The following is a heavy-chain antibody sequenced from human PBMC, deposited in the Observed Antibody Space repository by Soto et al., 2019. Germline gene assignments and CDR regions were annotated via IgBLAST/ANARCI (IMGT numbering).Heavy chain of an antibody. CDR1: GGTFNRYS. CDR3: ATFYEGDCTTTTCYGDFDY. J-gene: IGHJ4*02. CDR2: IIPMFGIT. D-gene: IGHD2-2*01. V-gene: IGHV1-69*02. Sequence: QVHLVQARAEVKKPGSSVNVSCRASGGTFNRYSISWVRQAPGQGLEWMGRIIPMFGITNYAQKFQGRVMITADKSANTAYMEVSGLRSEDTAMYYCATFYEGDCTTTTCYGDFDYWGQGTLVTVSS.